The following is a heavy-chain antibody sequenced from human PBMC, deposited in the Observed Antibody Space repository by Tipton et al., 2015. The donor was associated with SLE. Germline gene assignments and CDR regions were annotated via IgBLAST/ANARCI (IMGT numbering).Heavy chain of an antibody. J-gene: IGHJ4*02. V-gene: IGHV4-59*01. CDR1: GGSIISYY. Sequence: GLVKPSETLSLTCSVSGGSIISYYWSWIRQSPGKGLEWIGYIYDRGSTNYNPSLKSRVTISVDTSKNQFSLKLSSVTAADTAVYYCASSFPSPLNSYGQGTFDYWGQGTLVTVSS. CDR2: IYDRGST. CDR3: ASSFPSPLNSYGQGTFDY. D-gene: IGHD5-18*01.